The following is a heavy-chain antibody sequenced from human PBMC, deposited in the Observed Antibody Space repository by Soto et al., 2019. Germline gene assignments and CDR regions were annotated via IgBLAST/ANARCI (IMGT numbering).Heavy chain of an antibody. CDR2: IYYSGST. CDR1: GGSISSYY. CDR3: ARSATTNYYDFWSGPGTGNYYYYYMDV. J-gene: IGHJ6*03. Sequence: SETLSLTCTVSGGSISSYYWSWIRQPPGKGLEWIGYIYYSGSTNYNPSLKSRVTISVDTSKNQFSLKLSSVTAADTAVYYCARSATTNYYDFWSGPGTGNYYYYYMDVWGKGTTVTVAS. V-gene: IGHV4-59*01. D-gene: IGHD3-3*01.